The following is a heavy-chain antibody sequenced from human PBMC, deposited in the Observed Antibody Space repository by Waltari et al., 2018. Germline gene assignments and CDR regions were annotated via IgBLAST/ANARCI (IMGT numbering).Heavy chain of an antibody. Sequence: QLQLQESGPGLVKPSETLSLTCTVSGGSISRSSYYWGWIRQPPGKGLEWIGSIYYSGSKYYNPSLRSRLTISLDTSKNQFSLKVSSVTAADTAVYYCAREEIYYDASGYYFDSWGQGNLVTVSS. CDR1: GGSISRSSYY. D-gene: IGHD3-22*01. J-gene: IGHJ4*02. CDR2: IYYSGSK. CDR3: AREEIYYDASGYYFDS. V-gene: IGHV4-39*07.